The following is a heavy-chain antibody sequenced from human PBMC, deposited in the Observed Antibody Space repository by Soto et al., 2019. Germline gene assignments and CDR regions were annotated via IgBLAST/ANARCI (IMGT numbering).Heavy chain of an antibody. J-gene: IGHJ5*02. Sequence: ASVKVSCKASGYTFTSYYMHWVRQAPGQGLEWMGIINPSGGSTSYAQKFQGRVTMTRDTSTSTVYMELSSLRSEDTAVYYCARDIEVVAATTGDWFDPWGQGTLVTV. CDR2: INPSGGST. CDR3: ARDIEVVAATTGDWFDP. V-gene: IGHV1-46*01. CDR1: GYTFTSYY. D-gene: IGHD2-15*01.